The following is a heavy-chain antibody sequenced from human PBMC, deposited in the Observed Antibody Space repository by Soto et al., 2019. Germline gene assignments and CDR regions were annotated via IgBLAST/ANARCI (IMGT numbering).Heavy chain of an antibody. V-gene: IGHV1-3*01. D-gene: IGHD1-26*01. CDR2: INAANGDT. J-gene: IGHJ6*02. Sequence: QVQLVQSGTEVKKPGASVQVSCKASGYTFTSYALHWVHQARGERPEWMGWINAANGDTKYTKKFQGRVTITRDTSASTCYMELSSLRSEDTAVYFCGRSVVGATGEILYNAMDVWGQGTAVTVSS. CDR1: GYTFTSYA. CDR3: GRSVVGATGEILYNAMDV.